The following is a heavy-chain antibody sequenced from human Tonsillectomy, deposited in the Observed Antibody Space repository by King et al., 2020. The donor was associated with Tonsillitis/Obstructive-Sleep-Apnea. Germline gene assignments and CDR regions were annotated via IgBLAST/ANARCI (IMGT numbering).Heavy chain of an antibody. V-gene: IGHV4-34*01. CDR3: AKYYCSGGSCSED. CDR2: ISQSGST. Sequence: LQQWGAGLLKPSETLSLTCAVYGGSLSGSYWSWIRQPPGKGLEWIGEISQSGSTNYNPPLKSRITISVDTSKNQFSLKLSSVTAADTAVYYCAKYYCSGGSCSEDWGQGTLVTVSS. CDR1: GGSLSGSY. D-gene: IGHD2-15*01. J-gene: IGHJ4*02.